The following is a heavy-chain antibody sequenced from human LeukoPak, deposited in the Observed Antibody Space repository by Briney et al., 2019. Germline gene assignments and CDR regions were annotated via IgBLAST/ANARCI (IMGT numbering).Heavy chain of an antibody. D-gene: IGHD6-19*01. V-gene: IGHV5-10-1*01. J-gene: IGHJ1*01. CDR2: IYPSDSYT. CDR1: GYSFTSYW. CDR3: AGAGIAVAGNAEYFQH. Sequence: GESLKISCKGSGYSFTSYWISWVRQMPGKGLEWMGRIYPSDSYTNYSPSFQGHVTISADKSISTAYLQWSSLKASDTAMYYCAGAGIAVAGNAEYFQHWGQGTLVTVSS.